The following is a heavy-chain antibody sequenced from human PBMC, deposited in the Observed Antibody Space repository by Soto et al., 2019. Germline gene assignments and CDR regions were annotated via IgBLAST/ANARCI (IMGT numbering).Heavy chain of an antibody. D-gene: IGHD3-22*01. V-gene: IGHV4-61*01. CDR3: ARDSGGYFDY. CDR2: IYYSGST. Sequence: WETLSVTCTVSGGSSSSSCHYWGRIRQPPGKGLEWIGYIYYSGSTNYNPSLKSRVTMSVDTSKNQCSLKLSSVTAADTAVYYCARDSGGYFDYWGQGTLVTVSS. J-gene: IGHJ4*02. CDR1: GGSSSSSCHY.